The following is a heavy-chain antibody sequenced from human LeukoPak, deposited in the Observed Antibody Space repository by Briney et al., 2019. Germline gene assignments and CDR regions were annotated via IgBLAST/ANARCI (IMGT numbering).Heavy chain of an antibody. J-gene: IGHJ4*02. Sequence: PSETLSLTCTVSGGSISSYYWSWIRQPAGKGLEWIGRIYTSGSTNYNPSLKSRVTMSVDTSKNQFSLKLSSVTAADTAVYYCARGRDYDSSGMTIDYWGQGTLVTVSS. D-gene: IGHD3-22*01. CDR3: ARGRDYDSSGMTIDY. V-gene: IGHV4-4*07. CDR1: GGSISSYY. CDR2: IYTSGST.